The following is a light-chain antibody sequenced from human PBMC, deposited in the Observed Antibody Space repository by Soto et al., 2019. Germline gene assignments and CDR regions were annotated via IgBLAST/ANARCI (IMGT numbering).Light chain of an antibody. V-gene: IGKV2-28*01. CDR3: MQALQTPT. Sequence: DIVMTQSPLSLPVTPGKPASISCRSSQSLLLSNGYNYLDWYLQKPGQSPQVLIYLGSNRASGVPDRFSGSGSGTDFTLKISRVEAEDVGVYYCMQALQTPTFGQGTKVEIK. CDR1: QSLLLSNGYNY. CDR2: LGS. J-gene: IGKJ1*01.